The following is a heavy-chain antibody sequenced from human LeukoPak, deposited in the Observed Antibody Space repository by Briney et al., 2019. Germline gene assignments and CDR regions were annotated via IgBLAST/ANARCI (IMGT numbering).Heavy chain of an antibody. CDR1: GYTFTGYY. V-gene: IGHV1-2*02. Sequence: ASVKVSCKASGYTFTGYYMHWVRQAPGQGLEWIGWINPNSGGTNYAQKFQGRVTMTRDTSISTAYMELSRLRSDDTAVYYCARARLGYEGAFDIWGQGTMVTVSS. D-gene: IGHD5-12*01. CDR2: INPNSGGT. CDR3: ARARLGYEGAFDI. J-gene: IGHJ3*02.